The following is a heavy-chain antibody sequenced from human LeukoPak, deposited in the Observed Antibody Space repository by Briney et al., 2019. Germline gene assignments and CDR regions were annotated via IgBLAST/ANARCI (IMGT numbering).Heavy chain of an antibody. D-gene: IGHD6-19*01. CDR3: ATVLEQWLPLGY. V-gene: IGHV1-24*01. CDR1: GCTLTELS. Sequence: ASVKVSCKVSGCTLTELSMHWVRQAPGKGLEWMGGFDPEDGETIYAQKFQGRVTMTEDTSTDTAYMELSSLRSEDTAVYYCATVLEQWLPLGYWGQGTLVTVSS. J-gene: IGHJ4*02. CDR2: FDPEDGET.